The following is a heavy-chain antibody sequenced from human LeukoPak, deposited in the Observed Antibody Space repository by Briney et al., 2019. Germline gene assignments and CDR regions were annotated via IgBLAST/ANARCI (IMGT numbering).Heavy chain of an antibody. V-gene: IGHV1-2*02. D-gene: IGHD3-22*01. Sequence: ASVKVSCKASGYTFTGYYMHWVRQAPGQGLEWMGWINPNSGGTNYAQKFQGRVTMTSDTSISTAYMELSRLRSDDTAVYYCARDPDYYDSSAGNGGYWGQGTLVTVSS. J-gene: IGHJ4*02. CDR3: ARDPDYYDSSAGNGGY. CDR2: INPNSGGT. CDR1: GYTFTGYY.